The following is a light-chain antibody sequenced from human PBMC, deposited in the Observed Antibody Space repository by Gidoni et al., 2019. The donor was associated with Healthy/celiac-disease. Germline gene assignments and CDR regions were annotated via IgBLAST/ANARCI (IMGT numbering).Light chain of an antibody. J-gene: IGKJ4*01. V-gene: IGKV1-39*01. CDR1: QSISRY. Sequence: DIQMTQSPSSLSASVGDRVTITCRASQSISRYLNWYQQKPGKAPKLLIYAASSLQSGVPSRFSGSGSGTDFTLTISSLQPEDFATYYCQQSYSTPLPTFGGGTKVEIK. CDR3: QQSYSTPLPT. CDR2: AAS.